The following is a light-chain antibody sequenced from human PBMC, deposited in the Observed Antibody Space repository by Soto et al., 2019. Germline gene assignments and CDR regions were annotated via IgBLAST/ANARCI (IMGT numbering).Light chain of an antibody. Sequence: DIQMTQSPSTLSASVGNRVTITCRASQSISGWLAWYQQKPGKAPKLLIYKASSLESGVPSTFSGSGSGTEFTLTISSLQPDDFATYYCHQYNSYSWTFGQGTKVEI. CDR2: KAS. CDR1: QSISGW. J-gene: IGKJ1*01. V-gene: IGKV1-5*03. CDR3: HQYNSYSWT.